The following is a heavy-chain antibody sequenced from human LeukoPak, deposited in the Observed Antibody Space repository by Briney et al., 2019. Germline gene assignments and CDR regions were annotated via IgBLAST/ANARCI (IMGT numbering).Heavy chain of an antibody. V-gene: IGHV3-7*01. Sequence: GSLRLSCAASGFMFSDSWMHWVRQAPGKGLEWVANIKQDGSAKFYVDSVKGRFTISRDNVKNSLYLQMNSLTAEDTAVYYCARGASVDSWGQGTLVIVSS. J-gene: IGHJ5*01. CDR2: IKQDGSAK. CDR3: ARGASVDS. CDR1: GFMFSDSW.